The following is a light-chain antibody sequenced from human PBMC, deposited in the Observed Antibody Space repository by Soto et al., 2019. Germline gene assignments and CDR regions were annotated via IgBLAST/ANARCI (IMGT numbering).Light chain of an antibody. CDR2: EGS. V-gene: IGLV2-23*01. CDR1: SSDVGSYNL. J-gene: IGLJ3*02. CDR3: RSYVGSSPTWV. Sequence: QSALTQPASVSGSPGQSSTISCTGTSSDVGSYNLVSWYQQHPGKAPKLMIYEGSKRPARVYNRFSGSKSGNTASLTISALQDEDEADYSCRSYVGSSPTWVFGGGTKLTVL.